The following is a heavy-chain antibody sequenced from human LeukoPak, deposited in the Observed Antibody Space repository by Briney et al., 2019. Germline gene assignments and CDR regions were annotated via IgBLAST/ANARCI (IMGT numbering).Heavy chain of an antibody. CDR1: GFTFSSYS. V-gene: IGHV3-21*01. J-gene: IGHJ6*02. D-gene: IGHD2-2*01. CDR3: ARDVSRCSSTSCYSYYGMDV. Sequence: GGSLRLSCAASGFTFSSYSMNWVRQAPGKGLEWVSSISSSSSYIYYADSVKGRFTISRDNAKNSLYLQMNGLRAEDTAVYYCARDVSRCSSTSCYSYYGMDVWGQGTTVTVSS. CDR2: ISSSSSYI.